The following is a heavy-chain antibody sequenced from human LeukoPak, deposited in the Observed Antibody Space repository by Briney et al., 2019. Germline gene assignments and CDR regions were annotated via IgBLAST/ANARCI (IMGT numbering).Heavy chain of an antibody. J-gene: IGHJ5*02. V-gene: IGHV4-39*07. D-gene: IGHD6-13*01. Sequence: SETLSLTCTVSGGSISSSSYYWGWIRQPPGKGLEWIGSIYYSGSTNYNPSLKSRVTISVDTSKNQFSLKLSSVTAADTAAYYCARDRSSSWYRNWFDPWGQGTLVTVSS. CDR3: ARDRSSSWYRNWFDP. CDR1: GGSISSSSYY. CDR2: IYYSGST.